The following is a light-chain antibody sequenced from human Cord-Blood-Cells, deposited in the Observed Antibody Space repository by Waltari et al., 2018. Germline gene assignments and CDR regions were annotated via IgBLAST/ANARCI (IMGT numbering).Light chain of an antibody. Sequence: EIALTQSPATLSLSPGERATLSCRASQSVSSYLAWYQQKPGQAPRLRIYDASNRATGIPARFSGSGSGTDFTLTISSLEPEDFAVYYCQQRSNWPKLTFGGGTKVEIK. CDR1: QSVSSY. CDR2: DAS. V-gene: IGKV3-11*01. J-gene: IGKJ4*01. CDR3: QQRSNWPKLT.